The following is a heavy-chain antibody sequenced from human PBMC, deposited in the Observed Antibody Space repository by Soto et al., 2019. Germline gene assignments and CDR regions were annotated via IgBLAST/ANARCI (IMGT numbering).Heavy chain of an antibody. D-gene: IGHD6-19*01. J-gene: IGHJ4*02. Sequence: GGSLRLSCAASGFTLGGYGMHWVRQAPGKGLVWVSRINSDGSSTSYADSVKGRFTISRDNAKNTLYLQMNSLRAEDTAVYYCAREWLAFDYWGQGTLVTVSS. V-gene: IGHV3-74*01. CDR1: GFTLGGYG. CDR2: INSDGSST. CDR3: AREWLAFDY.